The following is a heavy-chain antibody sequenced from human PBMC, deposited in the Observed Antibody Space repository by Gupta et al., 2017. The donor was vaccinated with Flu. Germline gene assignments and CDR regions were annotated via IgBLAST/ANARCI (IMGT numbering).Heavy chain of an antibody. Sequence: QVQLVQSGAEVKKPGSSVKVSCKASGGPFRSYAISWVRQAPGQGLEWMGGIIAIFGTANYAQKLQGRVTITADESTSTAYMELSSLRSEDTAVYYCARHTLYSSVYNYFDYWGQGTLVTVSS. CDR1: GGPFRSYA. J-gene: IGHJ4*02. CDR3: ARHTLYSSVYNYFDY. V-gene: IGHV1-69*01. CDR2: IIAIFGTA. D-gene: IGHD5-18*01.